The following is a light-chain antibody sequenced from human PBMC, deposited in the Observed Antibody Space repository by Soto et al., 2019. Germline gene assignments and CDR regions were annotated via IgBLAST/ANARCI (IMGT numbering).Light chain of an antibody. Sequence: EIVMTQSPATLSVSSGEGATLPCRASQSVSRYLAWYQQKPGQAPRLLIYDASIRATGIPDRFSGSGSGTDFTLTISRLEPEDFAVYCCQQYGSSPWTFGQGTKVDIK. V-gene: IGKV3-20*01. CDR3: QQYGSSPWT. CDR1: QSVSRY. CDR2: DAS. J-gene: IGKJ1*01.